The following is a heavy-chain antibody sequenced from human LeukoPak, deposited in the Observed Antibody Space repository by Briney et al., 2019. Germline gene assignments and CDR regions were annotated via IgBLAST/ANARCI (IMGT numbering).Heavy chain of an antibody. D-gene: IGHD6-19*01. CDR3: ARVGSSGWYAYDY. J-gene: IGHJ4*02. V-gene: IGHV3-30*04. Sequence: PGGSLRLSCAASGFTFSSYALHWVRQAPGKGLEWVAVISYDGSNKYYADSVKGRFTISRDNSKNTLYLQMNSLRAEDTAVYYCARVGSSGWYAYDYWGQGTLVTVSS. CDR2: ISYDGSNK. CDR1: GFTFSSYA.